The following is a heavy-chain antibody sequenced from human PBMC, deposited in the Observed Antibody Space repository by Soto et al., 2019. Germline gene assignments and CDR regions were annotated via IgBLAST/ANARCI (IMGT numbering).Heavy chain of an antibody. V-gene: IGHV4-30-4*01. CDR2: IYYSGST. Sequence: SETLSLTCTVSGGSISSGDYYWSWIRQPPGKGLEWIGYIYYSGSTYYNPSLKSRVTISVDTSKNQFSLKLNSMTAADTAVYYCARGRTTMLPHSFHDWGQGALVTVSS. CDR1: GGSISSGDYY. D-gene: IGHD1-7*01. CDR3: ARGRTTMLPHSFHD. J-gene: IGHJ4*02.